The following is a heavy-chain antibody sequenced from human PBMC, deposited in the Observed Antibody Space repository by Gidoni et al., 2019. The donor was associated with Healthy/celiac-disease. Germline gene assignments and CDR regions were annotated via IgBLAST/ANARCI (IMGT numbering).Heavy chain of an antibody. J-gene: IGHJ4*02. V-gene: IGHV4-34*01. D-gene: IGHD3-10*01. Sequence: QVQLQQWGAGLMKPSETLSLTCAVHGGSFSGYNWSWIRQPPGKGLELIGEINHSGSTNYNPSLKSRVTISVDTSKNQFSLKLSSVSASDTAVYYCARARPPYYYGSGKNYFDYWGQGTLVTVSS. CDR3: ARARPPYYYGSGKNYFDY. CDR2: INHSGST. CDR1: GGSFSGYN.